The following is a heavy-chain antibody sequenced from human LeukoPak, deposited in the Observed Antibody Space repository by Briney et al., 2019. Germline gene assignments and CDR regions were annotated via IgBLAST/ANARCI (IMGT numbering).Heavy chain of an antibody. CDR2: INWNGGST. Sequence: GGSLRLSCAASGFTFSSYTMSWVRQAPGKGLEWVSGINWNGGSTGYADSVKGRFTISRDNAKSSLYLQMNSLRAEDTAVYYCAELGITMIGGVWGKGTTVTISS. D-gene: IGHD3-10*02. CDR1: GFTFSSYT. CDR3: AELGITMIGGV. V-gene: IGHV3-20*04. J-gene: IGHJ6*04.